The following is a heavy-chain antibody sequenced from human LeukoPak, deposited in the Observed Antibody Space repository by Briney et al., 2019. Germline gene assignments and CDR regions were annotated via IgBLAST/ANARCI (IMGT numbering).Heavy chain of an antibody. D-gene: IGHD3-16*01. CDR3: AKGYDLLFDY. V-gene: IGHV3-23*01. CDR1: GFTFSSYA. CDR2: TSGIGGST. J-gene: IGHJ4*02. Sequence: GGSLRLSCAASGFTFSSYAMSGVRQAPGKGLEWVSATSGIGGSTYYADSVKGRFTISRDNSKNTLYLQMNRLRAEDTAVYYCAKGYDLLFDYWGQGTLVSVSS.